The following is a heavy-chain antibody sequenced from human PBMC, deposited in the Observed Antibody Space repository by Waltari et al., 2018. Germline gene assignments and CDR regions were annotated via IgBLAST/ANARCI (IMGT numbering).Heavy chain of an antibody. Sequence: QVQLVQSGAEVKKPGASVKVSCKASGYTFTSYYMHWVRQAPGQGLEWMGIINPSGGSTSYGQKFQGRVTMTRDTSTSTVYMELSSLRSEDTAVYYCARVYLREPLKNWFDPWGQGTLVTVSS. V-gene: IGHV1-46*01. CDR1: GYTFTSYY. J-gene: IGHJ5*02. CDR2: INPSGGST. CDR3: ARVYLREPLKNWFDP. D-gene: IGHD3-16*01.